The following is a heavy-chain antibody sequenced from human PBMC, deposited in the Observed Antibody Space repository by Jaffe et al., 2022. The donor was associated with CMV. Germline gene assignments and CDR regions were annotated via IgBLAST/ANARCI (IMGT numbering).Heavy chain of an antibody. CDR2: ISWNSGSI. D-gene: IGHD2-2*01. Sequence: EVQLVESGGGLVQPGRSLRLSCAASGFTFDDYAMHWVRQAPGKGLEWVSGISWNSGSIGYADSVKGRFTISRDNAKNSLYLQMNSLRAEDTALYYCAKDLLPNRYCSSTSCYPPGHYYYGMDVWGQGTTVTVSS. J-gene: IGHJ6*02. CDR3: AKDLLPNRYCSSTSCYPPGHYYYGMDV. CDR1: GFTFDDYA. V-gene: IGHV3-9*01.